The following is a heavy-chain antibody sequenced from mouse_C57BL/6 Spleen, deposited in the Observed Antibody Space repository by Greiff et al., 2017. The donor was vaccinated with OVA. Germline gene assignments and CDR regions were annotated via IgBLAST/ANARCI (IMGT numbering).Heavy chain of an antibody. J-gene: IGHJ2*01. Sequence: EVKLVESGGGLVKPGGSLKLSCAASGFTFSDYGMHWVRQAPEKGLEWVAYISSGSSTIYYADTVKGRFTISRDNAKNTLFLQMTSLRSEDTAMYYCARNGVTTVVATPFDYWGQGTTLTVSS. D-gene: IGHD1-1*01. V-gene: IGHV5-17*01. CDR3: ARNGVTTVVATPFDY. CDR1: GFTFSDYG. CDR2: ISSGSSTI.